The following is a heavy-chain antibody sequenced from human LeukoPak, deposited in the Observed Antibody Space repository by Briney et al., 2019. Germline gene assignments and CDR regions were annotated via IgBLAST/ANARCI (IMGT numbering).Heavy chain of an antibody. CDR3: ARVGDTSGYYYNFDY. D-gene: IGHD3-22*01. Sequence: SETLSLTCTVSGGSISSYYWSWIRQPPGKGLEWIGYIHYSGSTNYNPSLKSRVTISVDTSKNQFSLKVNSVTAADTAVYYCARVGDTSGYYYNFDYWGQGTLVTVSS. CDR1: GGSISSYY. V-gene: IGHV4-59*01. CDR2: IHYSGST. J-gene: IGHJ4*02.